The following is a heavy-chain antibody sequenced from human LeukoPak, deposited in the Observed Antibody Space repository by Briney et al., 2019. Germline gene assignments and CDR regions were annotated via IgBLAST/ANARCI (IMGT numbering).Heavy chain of an antibody. V-gene: IGHV3-23*01. CDR3: AKEARSGPGVFDY. J-gene: IGHJ4*02. CDR2: ISGSGGST. Sequence: AGGSLRLSCAASGFTFSSYAMSWVRQAPGKGLEWVSAISGSGGSTYYADSVKGRFTVSRDNSKNTPYLQMNSLRAEDTAVYYCAKEARSGPGVFDYWGQGTLVTVSS. CDR1: GFTFSSYA. D-gene: IGHD3-10*01.